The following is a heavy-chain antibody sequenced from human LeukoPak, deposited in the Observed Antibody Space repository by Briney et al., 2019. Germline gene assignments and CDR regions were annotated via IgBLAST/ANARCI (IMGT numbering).Heavy chain of an antibody. D-gene: IGHD4-17*01. J-gene: IGHJ4*02. V-gene: IGHV4-59*08. CDR2: IYYSGST. Sequence: PSETLSLTCTVSGGSISSYYWSWIRQPPGRGLEWIGYIYYSGSTNYNPSLKSRVTISVDTSKNQFSLKLSSVTAADTAVYYCARLHGDLRLDYWGQGTLVTVSS. CDR3: ARLHGDLRLDY. CDR1: GGSISSYY.